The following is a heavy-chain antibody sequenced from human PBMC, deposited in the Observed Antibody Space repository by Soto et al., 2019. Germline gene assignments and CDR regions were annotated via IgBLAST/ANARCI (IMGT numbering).Heavy chain of an antibody. J-gene: IGHJ3*02. V-gene: IGHV4-30-4*02. Sequence: PSDTLSLTCTVSGGSISSGDYYWSWIRQPPGKGLEWIGYIYYSGSTYYNPSLKSRVTISVDTSKNQFSLKLSSVTAADTAVYYCAFRKVVISSDAFDIWGQGTMVTVSS. CDR2: IYYSGST. CDR1: GGSISSGDYY. CDR3: AFRKVVISSDAFDI. D-gene: IGHD3-22*01.